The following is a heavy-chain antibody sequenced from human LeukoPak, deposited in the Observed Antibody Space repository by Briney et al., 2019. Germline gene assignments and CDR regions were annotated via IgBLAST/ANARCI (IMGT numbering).Heavy chain of an antibody. CDR2: IKSKTDGGTT. CDR1: GFTFSNAW. D-gene: IGHD2-2*01. V-gene: IGHV3-15*01. CDR3: TTFNGCSSTSCYGYYYYYMDV. Sequence: GGSLRLSCAASGFTFSNAWMSWVRQAPGKGLDWVGRIKSKTDGGTTDYAAPVKGRFTISRDDSKNTLYLQMNSLKTEDTAVYYCTTFNGCSSTSCYGYYYYYMDVWGKGTTVTVSS. J-gene: IGHJ6*03.